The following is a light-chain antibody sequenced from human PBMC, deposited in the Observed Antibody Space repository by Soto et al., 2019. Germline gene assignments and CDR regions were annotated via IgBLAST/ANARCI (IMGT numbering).Light chain of an antibody. CDR2: LNSDGSH. J-gene: IGLJ2*01. V-gene: IGLV4-69*01. CDR3: QTWGSGIVV. CDR1: SGHSNYA. Sequence: QPVLTQSPSASASPGASVKLTCTLSSGHSNYAIAWHQQQSEKGPRHLMKLNSDGSHSKGDGIPDRFSGSSSGAERYLTISSLQSEDEADYYCQTWGSGIVVFGGGTQLTVL.